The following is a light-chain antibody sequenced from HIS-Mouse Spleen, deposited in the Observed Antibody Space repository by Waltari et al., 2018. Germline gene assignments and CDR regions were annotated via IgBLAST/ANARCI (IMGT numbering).Light chain of an antibody. Sequence: EIVLTQSPATLSLSPGERATLSCRASQSVSSYLAWYQQKPGQAPRLLIYDASNRATCIPARFIGSGSGTDFTLTISSLEPEDFAVYYCQQRSNWPPITFGQGTRLEIK. V-gene: IGKV3-11*01. J-gene: IGKJ5*01. CDR1: QSVSSY. CDR2: DAS. CDR3: QQRSNWPPIT.